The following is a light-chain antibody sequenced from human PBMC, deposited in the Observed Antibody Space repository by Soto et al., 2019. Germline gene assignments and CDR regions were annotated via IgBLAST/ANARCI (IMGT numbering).Light chain of an antibody. CDR1: QSISSW. V-gene: IGKV1-5*01. CDR3: QQYNSYSGT. CDR2: DAS. J-gene: IGKJ1*01. Sequence: DIQMTQSPSTLSASVGDRVTITCRASQSISSWLAWYQQKPGKAPKLLIYDASSLESGVPSRFSGSGSGTEFTLTISSLQPDDFATYYCQQYNSYSGTFXXGXXXEIK.